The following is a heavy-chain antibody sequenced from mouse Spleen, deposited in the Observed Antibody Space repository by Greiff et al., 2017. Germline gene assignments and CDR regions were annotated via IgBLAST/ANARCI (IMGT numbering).Heavy chain of an antibody. Sequence: EVQRVESGPGLVKPSQSLSLTCSVTGYSITSGYYWNWIRQFPGNKLEWMGYISYDGSNNYNPSLKNRISITRDTSKNQFFLKLNSVTTEDTATYYCARDNHYGNKFAYWGQGTLVTVSA. V-gene: IGHV3-6*01. J-gene: IGHJ3*01. CDR2: ISYDGSN. D-gene: IGHD2-1*01. CDR3: ARDNHYGNKFAY. CDR1: GYSITSGYY.